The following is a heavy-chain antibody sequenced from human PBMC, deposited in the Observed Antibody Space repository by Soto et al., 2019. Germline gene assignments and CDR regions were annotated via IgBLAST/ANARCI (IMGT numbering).Heavy chain of an antibody. CDR1: GYSFMKYG. Sequence: GASVKVSCKGFGYSFMKYGINWVRQAPGQGLEWVGWISPYSGYTHSAQKFHRRLTLTTDTAASTAYMELRILRSADTALYYCAREASVLIPAAQPSRFDCWGQGTLVTVSS. J-gene: IGHJ4*02. CDR2: ISPYSGYT. CDR3: AREASVLIPAAQPSRFDC. V-gene: IGHV1-18*01. D-gene: IGHD2-2*01.